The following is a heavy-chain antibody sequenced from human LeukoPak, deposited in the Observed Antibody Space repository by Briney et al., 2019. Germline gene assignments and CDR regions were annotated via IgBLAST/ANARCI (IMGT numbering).Heavy chain of an antibody. Sequence: GGSLRLSCAASGFTFSSYSMSWVRQAPGKGLEWVSSISSSSSYIYYADSVKGRFTISRDNAKNSLYLQMNSLRAEDTAVYYCARGYSSLFWFWFDPWGQGTLVTVSS. CDR2: ISSSSSYI. V-gene: IGHV3-21*01. CDR1: GFTFSSYS. CDR3: ARGYSSLFWFWFDP. D-gene: IGHD6-13*01. J-gene: IGHJ5*02.